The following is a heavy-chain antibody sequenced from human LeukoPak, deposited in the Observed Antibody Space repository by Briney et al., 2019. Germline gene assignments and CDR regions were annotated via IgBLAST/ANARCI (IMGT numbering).Heavy chain of an antibody. Sequence: GGSLRLSCAASGFTFSSYAMSWVRQAPGKGLEWVSAISGSGGSTYYADSVKGRFTISRDNSKNTLYLQMNSLRAEDTAVYYCAKGSAPAGAGGVKHIVVVPAATPFDYWGQGTLVTVSS. CDR2: ISGSGGST. CDR3: AKGSAPAGAGGVKHIVVVPAATPFDY. D-gene: IGHD2-2*01. V-gene: IGHV3-23*01. J-gene: IGHJ4*02. CDR1: GFTFSSYA.